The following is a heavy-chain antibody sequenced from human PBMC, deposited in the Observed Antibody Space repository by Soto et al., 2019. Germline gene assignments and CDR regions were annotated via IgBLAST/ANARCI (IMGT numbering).Heavy chain of an antibody. V-gene: IGHV3-7*01. J-gene: IGHJ4*02. CDR1: GFTFRNHW. CDR2: IRQDGNEN. CDR3: ARDHIDGWKFDY. Sequence: WGSLRLAWAASGFTFRNHWMSWVRQAPGKGLEWVANIRQDGNENYYVDSVNGRFTTSRDNTKNLFYLQMNSLRAEDTAVYYCARDHIDGWKFDYWGWGMLVTVSP. D-gene: IGHD6-19*01.